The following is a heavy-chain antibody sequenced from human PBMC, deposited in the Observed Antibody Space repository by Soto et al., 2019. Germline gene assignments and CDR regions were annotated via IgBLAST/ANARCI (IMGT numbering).Heavy chain of an antibody. V-gene: IGHV3-7*05. CDR2: IKQDGSEK. Sequence: SGGSLRLSCAASGFTFSNCWAFWVRQAPGKGLEWVANIKQDGSEKYHVESVKGRFTISRDNAENSLYLQMNSLRAEDTAVYYCAASLIGALDIWGQGTMVTVSS. CDR1: GFTFSNCW. CDR3: AASLIGALDI. J-gene: IGHJ3*02.